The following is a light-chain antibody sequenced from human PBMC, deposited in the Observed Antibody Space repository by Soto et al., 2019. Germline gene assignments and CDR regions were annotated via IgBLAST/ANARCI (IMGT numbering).Light chain of an antibody. V-gene: IGLV1-44*01. Sequence: QSVLTQPPSASGAPGQRVAISCSGSSSNIGSIAVNWFQQLPGRAPKLLIYSNNQRPSGVPDRFSGSKSGTSASLAITGLQAEDEADYYCQAYDYSLTASVFGGGTKLTVL. CDR2: SNN. J-gene: IGLJ3*02. CDR3: QAYDYSLTASV. CDR1: SSNIGSIA.